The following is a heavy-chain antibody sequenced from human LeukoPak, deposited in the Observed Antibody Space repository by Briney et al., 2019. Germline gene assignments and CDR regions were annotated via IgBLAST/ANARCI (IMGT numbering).Heavy chain of an antibody. Sequence: GGSLRLSCAASGFTVSSNYMSWVRQAPGKGLEWVSVIYSGGSTYSADSVKGRFTISRDNSKNTVYLQMNSLRAEDTAVYYCAKDSYYYDSSETHSGPWGQGTLVTVSS. J-gene: IGHJ5*02. D-gene: IGHD3-22*01. CDR1: GFTVSSNY. V-gene: IGHV3-66*01. CDR2: IYSGGST. CDR3: AKDSYYYDSSETHSGP.